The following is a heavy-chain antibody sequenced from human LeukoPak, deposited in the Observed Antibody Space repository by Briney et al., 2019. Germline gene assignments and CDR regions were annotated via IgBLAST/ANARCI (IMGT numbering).Heavy chain of an antibody. J-gene: IGHJ4*02. D-gene: IGHD3-3*01. CDR1: TFIFSDYA. CDR2: INHSGST. CDR3: ARLGSGYYDY. V-gene: IGHV4-34*01. Sequence: PGGSLKLSCAASTFIFSDYAMTWVRQAPGKGLEWIGEINHSGSTNYNPSLKSRVTISVDTSKNQFSLRLSSVTAADTAVYYCARLGSGYYDYWGQGTLVTVSS.